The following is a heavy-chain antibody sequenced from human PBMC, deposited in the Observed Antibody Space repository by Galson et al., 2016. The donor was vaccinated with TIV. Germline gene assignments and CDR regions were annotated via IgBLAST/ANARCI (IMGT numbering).Heavy chain of an antibody. Sequence: SVKVSCKASGYSFSDYHIHWVRQAPGQGLQWMGWINPTDGDTYYAQDFQGRVTMTRDTSFPTAYLEMSRLRSDDTALYYFARDLDSTVTAPFDYWGQGTMVTVSS. CDR1: GYSFSDYH. CDR2: INPTDGDT. J-gene: IGHJ4*03. CDR3: ARDLDSTVTAPFDY. D-gene: IGHD4-17*01. V-gene: IGHV1-2*02.